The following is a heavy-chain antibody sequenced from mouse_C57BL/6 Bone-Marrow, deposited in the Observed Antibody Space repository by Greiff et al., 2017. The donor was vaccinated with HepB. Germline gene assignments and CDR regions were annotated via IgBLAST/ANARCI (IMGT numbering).Heavy chain of an antibody. CDR2: IDPENGDT. D-gene: IGHD2-5*01. CDR1: GFNIKDDY. V-gene: IGHV14-4*01. J-gene: IGHJ3*01. Sequence: EVKLQESGAELVRPGASVKLSCTASGFNIKDDYMHWVKQRPEQGLEWIGWIDPENGDTEYASKFQGKATITADTSSNPAYLQLSSLTSEDTAVYYCTTSYSNYVFAYWGQGTLVTVSA. CDR3: TTSYSNYVFAY.